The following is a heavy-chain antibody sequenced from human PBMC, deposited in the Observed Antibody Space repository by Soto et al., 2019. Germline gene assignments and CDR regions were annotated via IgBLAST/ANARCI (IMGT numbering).Heavy chain of an antibody. CDR3: GKDAAVSDYTNIDY. V-gene: IGHV3-43*01. CDR2: ISWDGRST. J-gene: IGHJ4*02. Sequence: GGSLRLSCAASGFTFDDYSMHWVRQAPGKGLEWVSLISWDGRSTYYADSVKGRFTVSRDNSKSSLYLQMNSLTTEDTAFYYCGKDAAVSDYTNIDYWGQGALVTVSS. CDR1: GFTFDDYS. D-gene: IGHD4-4*01.